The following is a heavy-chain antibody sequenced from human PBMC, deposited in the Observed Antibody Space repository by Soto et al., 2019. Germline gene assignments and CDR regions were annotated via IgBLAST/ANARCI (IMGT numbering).Heavy chain of an antibody. Sequence: NPSETLSLTCTVSGGSISSSSYYWGWIRQPPGKGLEWIGSIYYSGSTYYNPSLKSRVTISVDTSKNQFSLKLSSVTAADTAVYYCARPYGSGSYWWFDPWGQGTLVTVSS. J-gene: IGHJ5*02. D-gene: IGHD3-10*01. CDR1: GGSISSSSYY. V-gene: IGHV4-39*01. CDR3: ARPYGSGSYWWFDP. CDR2: IYYSGST.